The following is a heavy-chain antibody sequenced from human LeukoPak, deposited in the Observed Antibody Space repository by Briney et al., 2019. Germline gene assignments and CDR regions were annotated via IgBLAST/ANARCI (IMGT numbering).Heavy chain of an antibody. CDR1: GYSISSSNY. J-gene: IGHJ3*02. V-gene: IGHV4-28*05. Sequence: PSDTLSLTCAVSGYSISSSNYWAWIRQPPRKGLEWIGHIYYSGGIYYNPSLKSRVTMSVDTSKNQFSLKLSSVTAVDTAVYYCARKATTGPTKAAFDIWGQGTMVTVSS. CDR2: IYYSGGI. D-gene: IGHD4-17*01. CDR3: ARKATTGPTKAAFDI.